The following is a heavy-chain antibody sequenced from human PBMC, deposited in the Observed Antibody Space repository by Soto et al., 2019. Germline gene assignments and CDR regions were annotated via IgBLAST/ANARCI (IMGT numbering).Heavy chain of an antibody. D-gene: IGHD3-9*01. Sequence: QVQLVQSGAEVKKPGSSVKVSCKASGGTFSSYAISWVRQAPGQELEWMGGIIPIFGTANYAQKFQGRVTITADESTSTAYMELSSLRSEDTAVYYCARALEGYDILTIHNWFDPWGQGTLVTVSS. V-gene: IGHV1-69*12. CDR1: GGTFSSYA. J-gene: IGHJ5*02. CDR2: IIPIFGTA. CDR3: ARALEGYDILTIHNWFDP.